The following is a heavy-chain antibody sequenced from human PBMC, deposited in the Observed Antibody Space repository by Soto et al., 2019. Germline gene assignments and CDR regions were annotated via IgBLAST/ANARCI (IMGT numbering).Heavy chain of an antibody. J-gene: IGHJ4*02. CDR2: INHSGST. D-gene: IGHD3-9*01. Sequence: SETLSLTCAVYGGSFSGYYWSWIRQPPGKGLEWIGEINHSGSTNYNPSLKSRVTISVDTSKNQFSLKLSSVTAADTAVYYCARGRYFDWFDYWGQGTLVTVSS. CDR3: ARGRYFDWFDY. CDR1: GGSFSGYY. V-gene: IGHV4-34*01.